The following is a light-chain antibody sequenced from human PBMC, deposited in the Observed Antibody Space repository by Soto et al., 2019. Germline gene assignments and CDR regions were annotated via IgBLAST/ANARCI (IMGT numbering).Light chain of an antibody. CDR1: QSVGSK. J-gene: IGKJ3*01. CDR2: GAS. Sequence: EIVMTQSPATLSVSPGERASLSCRASQSVGSKLAWYQHKPGQAPRLLIYGASTRATGFPARFSGSGSGTEFTLTISSLQPEDFAVYYCQQYNNWPPFTFGPGTKVDIK. CDR3: QQYNNWPPFT. V-gene: IGKV3-15*01.